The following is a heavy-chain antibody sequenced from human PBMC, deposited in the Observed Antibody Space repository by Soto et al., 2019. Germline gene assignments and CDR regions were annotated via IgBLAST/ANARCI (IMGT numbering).Heavy chain of an antibody. J-gene: IGHJ4*02. CDR3: ARGGIQLSYAFDY. CDR1: GTSVSNYY. V-gene: IGHV4-4*07. CDR2: IYTSGST. Sequence: SETLSLTCSVSGTSVSNYYWSWIRQPAGKGLEHIGRIYTSGSTSYNPSLKSRVTMSMDTSQTQIYLNLTSVTAADTAVYYCARGGIQLSYAFDYWGQGILVTVSS. D-gene: IGHD5-18*01.